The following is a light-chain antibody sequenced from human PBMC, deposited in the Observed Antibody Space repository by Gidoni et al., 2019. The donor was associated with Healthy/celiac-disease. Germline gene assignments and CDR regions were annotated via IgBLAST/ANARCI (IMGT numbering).Light chain of an antibody. CDR2: DVS. CDR3: CSYASSYVV. Sequence: QSALTQPRSVSGSPGQSVTISCTGTSCHVGGYNYVSWYQQHPGKAPKLMIYDVSKRPSGVPDRFSGSKSGNTASLTISGLQAEDEADYYCCSYASSYVVFGGGTKLTVL. CDR1: SCHVGGYNY. V-gene: IGLV2-11*01. J-gene: IGLJ2*01.